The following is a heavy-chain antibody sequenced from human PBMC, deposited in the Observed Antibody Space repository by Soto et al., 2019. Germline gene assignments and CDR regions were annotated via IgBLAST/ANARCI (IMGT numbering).Heavy chain of an antibody. CDR3: EKGPWNYVALPDY. J-gene: IGHJ4*02. CDR1: GFTFSSYG. CDR2: ISYDGSNK. D-gene: IGHD1-7*01. Sequence: GGSLRLSCAASGFTFSSYGMHWVRQAPGKGLEWVAVISYDGSNKYYADSVKGRFTISRDNSKNTLYLQMNSLRAEDTAVYYCEKGPWNYVALPDYWGQGTLVTVSS. V-gene: IGHV3-30*18.